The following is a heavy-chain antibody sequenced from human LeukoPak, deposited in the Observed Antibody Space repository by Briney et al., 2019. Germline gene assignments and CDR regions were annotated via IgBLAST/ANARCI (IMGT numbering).Heavy chain of an antibody. Sequence: GGSLRLSCAASGFTFSSYSMNWVRQAPGKGLEWVSSISSSSSYIYYADSVKGRFTISRDNAKNSLHLQMNSLRAEDTAVYYCARDRAWNWFDPWGQGTLVTVSS. CDR1: GFTFSSYS. CDR3: ARDRAWNWFDP. V-gene: IGHV3-21*01. D-gene: IGHD3-10*01. CDR2: ISSSSSYI. J-gene: IGHJ5*02.